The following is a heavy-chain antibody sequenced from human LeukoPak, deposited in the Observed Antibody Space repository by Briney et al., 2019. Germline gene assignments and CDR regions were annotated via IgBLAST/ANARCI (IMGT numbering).Heavy chain of an antibody. D-gene: IGHD3-10*01. CDR3: ARGTYYYGSGPDDY. CDR2: INPNSGGT. J-gene: IGHJ4*02. Sequence: GASVKVSCKASGYTFTGYYMHWVRQAPGQGLEWMGWINPNSGGTNYAQKFQGRVTMTRDTSISTAYMELSWLGSDDTAVYYCARGTYYYGSGPDDYWGQGTLVTVSS. CDR1: GYTFTGYY. V-gene: IGHV1-2*02.